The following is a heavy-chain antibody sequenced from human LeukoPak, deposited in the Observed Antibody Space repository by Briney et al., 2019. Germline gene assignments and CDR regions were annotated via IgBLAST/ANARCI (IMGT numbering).Heavy chain of an antibody. CDR3: ARTDFWSGYYANFDY. V-gene: IGHV3-23*01. J-gene: IGHJ4*02. D-gene: IGHD3-3*01. CDR2: ISGSGSST. CDR1: GFTFSSYA. Sequence: GGSLRLSCAASGFTFSSYAMSWVRQTPEKGLEWVSAISGSGSSTYYADSVKGRFTISRDNAKNSLYLQMNSLRAEDTAVYYCARTDFWSGYYANFDYWGQGTLVTVSS.